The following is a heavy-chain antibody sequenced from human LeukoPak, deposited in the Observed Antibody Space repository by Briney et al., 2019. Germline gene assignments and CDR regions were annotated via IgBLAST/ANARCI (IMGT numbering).Heavy chain of an antibody. CDR3: ARHYCGGDCPHAFDI. V-gene: IGHV4-4*07. D-gene: IGHD2-21*02. CDR2: IYTSGST. CDR1: GGSISSYY. J-gene: IGHJ3*02. Sequence: SETLSLTCTVSGGSISSYYWSWIRQPAGKGLEWIGRIYTSGSTNYNPSLKSRVTMSVDTSKNQFSLKLSSVTAADTAVYYCARHYCGGDCPHAFDIWGQGTMVTVSS.